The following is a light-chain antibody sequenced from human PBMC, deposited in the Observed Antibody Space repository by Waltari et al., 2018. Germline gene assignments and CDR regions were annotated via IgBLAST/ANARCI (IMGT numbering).Light chain of an antibody. CDR3: QQYYSTPRT. Sequence: EIVLTQSPATLSMSPGDRVTLSCRASQSVSSYLAWYQQKPGQAPRLLIYDASNRATGVPDRFSGSGSGTDFTLTISSLEPEDFAVYYCQQYYSTPRTFGQGTKVEIK. CDR1: QSVSSY. CDR2: DAS. J-gene: IGKJ1*01. V-gene: IGKV3-11*01.